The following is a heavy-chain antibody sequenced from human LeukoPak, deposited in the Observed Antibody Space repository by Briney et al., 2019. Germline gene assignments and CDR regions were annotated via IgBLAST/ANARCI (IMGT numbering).Heavy chain of an antibody. D-gene: IGHD3-10*01. Sequence: GESLKISCKGSGYSFTSYWIGWVRQMPGKGLEWMGIIYPGDSDTRYSPSFQGQVTISADKSISTAYLQWSSLKASDTAMYYCARQLVRGVIRGVITPDAFDIWGQGTMVTVSS. J-gene: IGHJ3*02. V-gene: IGHV5-51*01. CDR3: ARQLVRGVIRGVITPDAFDI. CDR2: IYPGDSDT. CDR1: GYSFTSYW.